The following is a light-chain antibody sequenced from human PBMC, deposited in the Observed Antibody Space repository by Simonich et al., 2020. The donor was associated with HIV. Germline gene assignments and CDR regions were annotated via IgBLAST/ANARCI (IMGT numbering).Light chain of an antibody. V-gene: IGKV4-1*01. CDR2: WTS. CDR1: QSVLYSSNNKNY. CDR3: QQANSFPFT. J-gene: IGKJ3*01. Sequence: DIVMTQSPDSLAVSLGERATINCKSSQSVLYSSNNKNYLAWYQQKPRQPPRLLIYWTSTRESGVPDRFSGSGSGTDFTLTISSLQPEDSAIYYCQQANSFPFTFGPGTKVEIK.